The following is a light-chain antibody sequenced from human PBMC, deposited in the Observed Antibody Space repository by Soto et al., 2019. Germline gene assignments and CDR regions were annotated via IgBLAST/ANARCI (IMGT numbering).Light chain of an antibody. CDR3: QQRSNWPLT. CDR2: DAS. CDR1: QSVSSR. V-gene: IGKV3-11*01. Sequence: EIVMTQSPATLSVSPWERVTLSCRASQSVSSRLAWYQQKPGQAPRLLIYDASNRATGIPARFSGSGSGTDFTLTISSLEPADFAVYYCQQRSNWPLTFGGGTKVDI. J-gene: IGKJ4*01.